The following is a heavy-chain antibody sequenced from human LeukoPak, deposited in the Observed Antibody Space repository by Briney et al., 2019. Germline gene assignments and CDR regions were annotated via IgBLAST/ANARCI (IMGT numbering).Heavy chain of an antibody. CDR2: IYYSGST. J-gene: IGHJ4*02. CDR3: ARDYYGAGLTYFDY. Sequence: PSQTLSLTCTVSGGSISSGDYYWSWIRLPPGKGLEWIGYIYYSGSTYYNPSLKSRVTITVDTSKNQFSLKLRSVTAADTAVYYCARDYYGAGLTYFDYWGQGTLVTVSS. V-gene: IGHV4-30-4*01. D-gene: IGHD3-10*01. CDR1: GGSISSGDYY.